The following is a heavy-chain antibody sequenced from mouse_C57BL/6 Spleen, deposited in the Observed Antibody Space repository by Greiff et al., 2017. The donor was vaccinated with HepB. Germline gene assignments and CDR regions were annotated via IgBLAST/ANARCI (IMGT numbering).Heavy chain of an antibody. Sequence: EVQLVESGPGLVKPSQSLSLTCSVPGYSITSGYYWNWIRQFPGDKLEWMGYISYDGSNNYNPSLKNRISITRDTSKNQFFLKLNSVTTEDTATYYCAREGLRLDYWGQGTTLTVSS. CDR3: AREGLRLDY. V-gene: IGHV3-6*01. CDR1: GYSITSGYY. J-gene: IGHJ2*01. D-gene: IGHD2-4*01. CDR2: ISYDGSN.